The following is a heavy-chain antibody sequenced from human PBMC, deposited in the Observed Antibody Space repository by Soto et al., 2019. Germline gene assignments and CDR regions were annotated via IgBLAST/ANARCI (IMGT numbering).Heavy chain of an antibody. D-gene: IGHD7-27*01. V-gene: IGHV4-59*01. CDR3: ARAVGKNYFAP. CDR1: GGSISGYY. CDR2: IYYTGST. Sequence: SETLSLTCTVSGGSISGYYWSWIRQPPGKGLEWIGYIYYTGSTYYNPSLKSRVTISLDTSRNQFSLKLTSVTAADTPVYYCARAVGKNYFAPWGQETLVPVT. J-gene: IGHJ5*02.